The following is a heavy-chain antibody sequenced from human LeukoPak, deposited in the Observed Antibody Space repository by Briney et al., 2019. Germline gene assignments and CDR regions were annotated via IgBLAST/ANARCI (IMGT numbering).Heavy chain of an antibody. Sequence: GGSLRLSCAASGFTFNSYAMSWVRQAPGKGLEWVSAISGSGGSTYYADSVKGRFTISRDNSKNTLYLQMNSLRAEDTAVYYCAKDLSGGQLGTHDYWGQGTLVTVSS. J-gene: IGHJ4*02. D-gene: IGHD6-13*01. CDR3: AKDLSGGQLGTHDY. V-gene: IGHV3-23*01. CDR2: ISGSGGST. CDR1: GFTFNSYA.